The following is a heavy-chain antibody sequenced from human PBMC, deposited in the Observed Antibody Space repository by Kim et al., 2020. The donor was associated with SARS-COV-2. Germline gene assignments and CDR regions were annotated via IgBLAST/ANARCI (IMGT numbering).Heavy chain of an antibody. V-gene: IGHV1-69*13. D-gene: IGHD2-8*01. CDR3: ASGGDVYCTNGVCYTFDY. Sequence: SVKVSCKASGGTFSSYAISWVRQAPGQGLEWMGGIIPIFGTANYAQKFQGRVTITADESTSTAYMELSSLRSEDTAVYYCASGGDVYCTNGVCYTFDYWGQGTLVTVSS. CDR1: GGTFSSYA. CDR2: IIPIFGTA. J-gene: IGHJ4*02.